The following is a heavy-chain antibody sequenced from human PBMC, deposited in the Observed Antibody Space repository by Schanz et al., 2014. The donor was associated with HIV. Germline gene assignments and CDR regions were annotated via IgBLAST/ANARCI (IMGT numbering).Heavy chain of an antibody. D-gene: IGHD4-4*01. CDR3: ARGGLQWHPEWFDY. CDR2: IWYDGNSK. V-gene: IGHV3-33*01. J-gene: IGHJ4*02. Sequence: QVQLVESGGGVVQSGRSLRLSCAASGFTFSNYGMHWVRQAPGKGLEWVAVIWYDGNSKYYADSVKGRFAISRDNSKNALYLQMNSLRAEDTAVYYCARGGLQWHPEWFDYWGQGTLVSVSS. CDR1: GFTFSNYG.